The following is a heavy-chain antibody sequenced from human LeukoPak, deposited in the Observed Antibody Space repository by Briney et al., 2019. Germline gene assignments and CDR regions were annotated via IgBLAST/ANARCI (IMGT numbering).Heavy chain of an antibody. CDR1: GYTFTTYD. CDR2: MNPNSGNT. D-gene: IGHD6-6*01. J-gene: IGHJ6*03. Sequence: GASVKVSCKASGYTFTTYDINWVRQATGLGLEWMGWMNPNSGNTGYAQKFQGRVSITRNTCISTAYMELSSLRSEDTAVYYCARGAGSSSAYYYYYYYMDVWGKGTTVTVSS. V-gene: IGHV1-8*03. CDR3: ARGAGSSSAYYYYYYYMDV.